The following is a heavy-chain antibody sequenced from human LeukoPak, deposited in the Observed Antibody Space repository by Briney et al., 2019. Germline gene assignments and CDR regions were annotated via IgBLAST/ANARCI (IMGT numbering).Heavy chain of an antibody. J-gene: IGHJ3*02. Sequence: PSETLSLTCTVSGSSISTSNYYWAWIRQSPGKELECIGSFFYGGNTYYNPSLKGRVTISVDVSNNQFSLMLSSVTAADTALYYCARHGPLIRYRTAFDTWGQGTMVTVSS. V-gene: IGHV4-39*01. CDR3: ARHGPLIRYRTAFDT. D-gene: IGHD3-9*01. CDR1: GSSISTSNYY. CDR2: FFYGGNT.